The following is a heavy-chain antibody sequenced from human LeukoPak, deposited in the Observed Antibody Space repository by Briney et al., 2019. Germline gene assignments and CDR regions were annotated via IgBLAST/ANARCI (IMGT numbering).Heavy chain of an antibody. V-gene: IGHV1-18*01. J-gene: IGHJ4*02. CDR1: GYTFTSYG. Sequence: ASVKVSCKASGYTFTSYGISWVRQAPGQGLEWMGWISTYNGNTNYAQKLQGRVIMTTDTSTSTAYMELGGLRSDDTAVYYCAVRVASVGVWGQGTLVTVSS. CDR2: ISTYNGNT. D-gene: IGHD2-8*01. CDR3: AVRVASVGV.